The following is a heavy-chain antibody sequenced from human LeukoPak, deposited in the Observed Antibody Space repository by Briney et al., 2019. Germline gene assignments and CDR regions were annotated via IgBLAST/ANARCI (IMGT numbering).Heavy chain of an antibody. CDR1: GFTFSSYV. CDR3: AESYYYYYMDV. Sequence: GGSLRLSCAASGFTFSSYVMSWVRQAPGKGLVWVSRINSDGSSTSYADSVKGRFTISRDNAKNTLYLQMNSLRAEDTAVYYCAESYYYYYMDVWGKGTTVTVSS. J-gene: IGHJ6*03. CDR2: INSDGSST. V-gene: IGHV3-74*01.